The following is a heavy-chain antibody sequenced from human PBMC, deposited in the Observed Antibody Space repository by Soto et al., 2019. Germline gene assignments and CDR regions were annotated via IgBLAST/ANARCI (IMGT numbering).Heavy chain of an antibody. CDR3: ARGIAAAEDYYYGMDV. V-gene: IGHV1-69*13. J-gene: IGHJ6*02. D-gene: IGHD6-13*01. Sequence: SVKVSCKASGGTFSSYAISWVRQAPGQGLEWMGGIIPIFGTANYAQKFQGRVTITADESTSTAYMELSSLRSEDTAVYYCARGIAAAEDYYYGMDVWGQGTTVTVSS. CDR1: GGTFSSYA. CDR2: IIPIFGTA.